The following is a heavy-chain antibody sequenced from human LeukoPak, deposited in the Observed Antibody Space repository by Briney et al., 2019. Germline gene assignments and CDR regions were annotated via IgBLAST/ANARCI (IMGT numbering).Heavy chain of an antibody. V-gene: IGHV3-30*04. D-gene: IGHD2-15*01. CDR2: ISYDGSNK. Sequence: GRSLRLSCAASGFTFSSYAMHWVRQAPGKGLEWVAVISYDGSNKYYADSVKGRFTISRDNSKNTLYLQMNSLRAEDTAVYYCARDYCSGGSCYSDYWGQGTLVTVSS. CDR3: ARDYCSGGSCYSDY. J-gene: IGHJ4*02. CDR1: GFTFSSYA.